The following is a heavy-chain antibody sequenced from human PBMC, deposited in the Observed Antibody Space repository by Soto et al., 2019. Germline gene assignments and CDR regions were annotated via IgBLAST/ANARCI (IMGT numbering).Heavy chain of an antibody. V-gene: IGHV3-21*01. CDR1: GFTFSSYS. CDR3: ARDGVVPAATIYVYYYYYMDV. CDR2: ISSSSSYI. J-gene: IGHJ6*03. D-gene: IGHD2-2*01. Sequence: EVQLVESGGGLVKPGGSLRLSCAASGFTFSSYSMNWVRQAPGKGLEWVSSISSSSSYIYYADSVKGRFTISRDNAKNSLYLQMNSLRAEDTAVYYCARDGVVPAATIYVYYYYYMDVWGKGTTVTVSS.